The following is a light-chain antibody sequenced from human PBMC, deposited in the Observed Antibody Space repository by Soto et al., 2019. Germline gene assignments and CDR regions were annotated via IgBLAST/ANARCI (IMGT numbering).Light chain of an antibody. CDR1: QSVNSN. CDR3: QQYNNWLS. Sequence: EIVMTQSPATLSVSPGERATLSCRASQSVNSNLAWYQQKPGQAPRLLLYAASTRSAGVPARFSGGGSGTEFTLTISSLQSEDFAVYYCQQYNNWLSFGGGTKVDIK. J-gene: IGKJ4*01. CDR2: AAS. V-gene: IGKV3-15*01.